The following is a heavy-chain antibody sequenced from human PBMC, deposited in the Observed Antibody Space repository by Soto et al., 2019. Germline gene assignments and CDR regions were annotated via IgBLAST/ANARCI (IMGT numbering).Heavy chain of an antibody. V-gene: IGHV1-69*05. CDR3: ARDPSYYGMDV. Sequence: PVKLCSEASGGTFSVYAIGCRSQAPGQRLEWMGGINPVFGTANYAQKFQGRVTITRGTSASTAYMELSSLRSEDTAVYYCARDPSYYGMDVWGQGTTVTVSS. J-gene: IGHJ6*02. CDR1: GGTFSVYA. CDR2: INPVFGTA.